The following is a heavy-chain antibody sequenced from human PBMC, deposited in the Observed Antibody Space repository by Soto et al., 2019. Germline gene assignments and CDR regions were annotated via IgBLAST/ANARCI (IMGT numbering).Heavy chain of an antibody. CDR3: AKGSSSVYYYYYGIDV. CDR1: GFTFSGYG. D-gene: IGHD6-6*01. J-gene: IGHJ6*02. Sequence: QVQLVESGGGVVQPGRSLRLSCVASGFTFSGYGMHWVRQAPGKGLEWVAVMSTDGSNKYYADSVKGRFTISRDNSKNMLYLQMNSLRTEDTAVYYCAKGSSSVYYYYYGIDVWGQGTTVTVSS. V-gene: IGHV3-30*18. CDR2: MSTDGSNK.